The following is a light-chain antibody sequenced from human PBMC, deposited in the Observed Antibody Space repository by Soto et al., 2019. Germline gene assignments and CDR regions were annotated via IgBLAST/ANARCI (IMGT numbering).Light chain of an antibody. Sequence: DIALTQSPGTLSLSPGERATLSCRASQSVSSYLAWYQQKPGQAPRLLIYDASNRATGIPARFSGSGSGTDFTLTISSLDPEDFAVYYCQQRSNWPTLGGGTKVDI. CDR1: QSVSSY. CDR3: QQRSNWPT. V-gene: IGKV3-11*01. J-gene: IGKJ4*01. CDR2: DAS.